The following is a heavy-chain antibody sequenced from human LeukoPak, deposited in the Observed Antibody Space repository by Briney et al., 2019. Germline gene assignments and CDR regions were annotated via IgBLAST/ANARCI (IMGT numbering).Heavy chain of an antibody. CDR2: IIPIFGTA. CDR3: ARGPDYYDSSGYDYYYMDV. J-gene: IGHJ6*03. CDR1: GGTFSNYA. V-gene: IGHV1-69*01. Sequence: SSVKVSCKASGGTFSNYAISWVRQAPGRGLEWMGGIIPIFGTANYAQKFQGRVTITADESTSTAYMELSSLRSEDTAVYYCARGPDYYDSSGYDYYYMDVWGKGTTVTVSS. D-gene: IGHD3-22*01.